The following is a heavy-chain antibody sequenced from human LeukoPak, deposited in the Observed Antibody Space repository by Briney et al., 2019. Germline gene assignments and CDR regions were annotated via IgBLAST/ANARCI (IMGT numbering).Heavy chain of an antibody. CDR2: INAGNGNT. J-gene: IGHJ4*02. Sequence: GSVKVSCKASGYTFTSFAMHLGGQGPGQRLEWMGWINAGNGNTKYSQKFQGRVTITRDTSARTAYMELRSLGSEDTAIYYCARSKDFPFFDAWGQGTLVTVSS. CDR1: GYTFTSFA. CDR3: ARSKDFPFFDA. V-gene: IGHV1-3*01.